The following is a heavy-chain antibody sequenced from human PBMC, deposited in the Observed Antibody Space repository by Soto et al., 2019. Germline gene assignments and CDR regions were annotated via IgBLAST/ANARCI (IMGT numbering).Heavy chain of an antibody. D-gene: IGHD2-8*01. CDR2: TIPMFGTA. Sequence: SVRVSCKASGGTFSSYAISWVRQAPGQGLEWMGGTIPMFGTANYAQKFQGRVTITADESTSTAYMELSSLRSEDTAVYYCARVYCTNGVCYLGMGVGRWYYYYYGMHVWG. V-gene: IGHV1-69*13. CDR1: GGTFSSYA. CDR3: ARVYCTNGVCYLGMGVGRWYYYYYGMHV. J-gene: IGHJ6*02.